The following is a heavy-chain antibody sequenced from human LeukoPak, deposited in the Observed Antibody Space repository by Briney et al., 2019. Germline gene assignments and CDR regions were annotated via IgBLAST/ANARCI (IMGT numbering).Heavy chain of an antibody. V-gene: IGHV4-31*03. CDR3: ARTSIATRHFDY. J-gene: IGHJ4*02. CDR1: GGSISSDAYF. Sequence: SETLSLTCTVSGGSISSDAYFWSWIRQHPGKGLEWIGYIYHSGSTYYNPSLKSRVTISVDTSKNQFSLKLSSVTAADTAVYYCARTSIATRHFDYWGQGTLVTVSS. D-gene: IGHD6-6*01. CDR2: IYHSGST.